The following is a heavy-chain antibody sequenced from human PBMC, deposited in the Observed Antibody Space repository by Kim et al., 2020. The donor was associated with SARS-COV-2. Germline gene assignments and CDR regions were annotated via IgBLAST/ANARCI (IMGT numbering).Heavy chain of an antibody. V-gene: IGHV3-7*01. D-gene: IGHD3-10*01. CDR2: IKQDGSEK. CDR3: ARDQAYGSVSYFDY. CDR1: GFTFSSYW. J-gene: IGHJ4*02. Sequence: GGSLRLSCAASGFTFSSYWMSWVRQAPGKGLEWVANIKQDGSEKYYVDSVKGRFTISRDNAKNSLYLQMNSLRAEDTAVYYCARDQAYGSVSYFDYWGQGTLCTVSS.